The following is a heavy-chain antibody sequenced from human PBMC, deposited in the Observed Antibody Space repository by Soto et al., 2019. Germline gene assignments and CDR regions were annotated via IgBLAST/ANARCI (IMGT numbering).Heavy chain of an antibody. CDR3: ARVVAVAGNGWFDP. CDR1: GGSISSGDYY. J-gene: IGHJ5*02. CDR2: IYYSGST. D-gene: IGHD6-19*01. V-gene: IGHV4-30-4*01. Sequence: TLSLTCTVSGGSISSGDYYWSWIRQPPGKGLEWIGYIYYSGSTYYNPSLKSRVTISVDTSKNQFSLKLSSVTAADTAVYYCARVVAVAGNGWFDPWGQGTLVTVSS.